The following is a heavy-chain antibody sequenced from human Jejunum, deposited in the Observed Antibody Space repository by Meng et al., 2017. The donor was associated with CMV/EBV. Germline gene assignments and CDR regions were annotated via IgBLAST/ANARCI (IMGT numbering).Heavy chain of an antibody. CDR2: KSISGTT. CDR1: GVSVSNYY. J-gene: IGHJ4*02. CDR3: TREGVY. D-gene: IGHD3-10*01. V-gene: IGHV4-4*07. Sequence: VQLQDAGPGLVKPSETLFLTCSVAGVSVSNYYWSWVRQPAEVGLEWLGRKSISGTTDYSPSVKSRVTMSIDTSKNTFSLTLTSVTATDTAIYYCTREGVYWGRGILVTVSS.